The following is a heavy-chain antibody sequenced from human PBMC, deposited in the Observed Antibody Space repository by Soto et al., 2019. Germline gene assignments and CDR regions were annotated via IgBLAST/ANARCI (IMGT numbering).Heavy chain of an antibody. Sequence: PSETLSLTCAVYGGSFSGYYWSWIRQPPGKGLEWIGEINHSGSTNYNPSLKSRVTISVDTSKNQFSLKLSSVTAADTAVYYCARGRHIVVVPAAIYYYGMDVWGQGTTVTAP. D-gene: IGHD2-2*01. CDR1: GGSFSGYY. CDR3: ARGRHIVVVPAAIYYYGMDV. V-gene: IGHV4-34*01. CDR2: INHSGST. J-gene: IGHJ6*02.